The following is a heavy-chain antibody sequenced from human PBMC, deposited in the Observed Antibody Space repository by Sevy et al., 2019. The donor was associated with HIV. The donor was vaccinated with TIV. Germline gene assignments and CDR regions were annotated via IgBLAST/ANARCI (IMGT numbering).Heavy chain of an antibody. CDR2: ISYNGRNQ. Sequence: GGSLRLSCAASGFSLSDHAVSWVRQTPGKGLEWLAVISYNGRNQYYADSVKGRFTISKDDSKNTLYLQLNSLRAEDTAVYYCARFVGYCSGGRCSIIDFWGQGPLVTVSS. CDR3: ARFVGYCSGGRCSIIDF. D-gene: IGHD2-15*01. CDR1: GFSLSDHA. J-gene: IGHJ4*02. V-gene: IGHV3-30*04.